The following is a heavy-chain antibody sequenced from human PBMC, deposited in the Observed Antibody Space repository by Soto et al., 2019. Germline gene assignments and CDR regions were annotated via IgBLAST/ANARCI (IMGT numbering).Heavy chain of an antibody. CDR1: GGSIISYY. CDR3: ARGELPDAFDI. CDR2: IYYSGST. Sequence: PSETLSLTCTVSGGSIISYYWSWIRQPPGKGLEWIGYIYYSGSTNYNPSLKSRVTISVDTSKNQFSLKLSSVTAADTAVYYCARGELPDAFDIWGQGTMVTVSS. D-gene: IGHD1-26*01. V-gene: IGHV4-59*01. J-gene: IGHJ3*02.